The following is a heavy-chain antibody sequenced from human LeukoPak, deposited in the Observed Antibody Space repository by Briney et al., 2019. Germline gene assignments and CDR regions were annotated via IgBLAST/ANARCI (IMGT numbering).Heavy chain of an antibody. CDR2: IRSKAYGGTA. CDR3: ARDLGYCGNTNCYSLVDV. Sequence: GGSLRLSCTASGFRFGDFVMNWFRQAPGKGLEWVGFIRSKAYGGTAEYAASVKGRFTISRHDSKGIGYLQMNSLKTEDTAMYYCARDLGYCGNTNCYSLVDVWGKGTTVTVSS. CDR1: GFRFGDFV. D-gene: IGHD2-2*03. V-gene: IGHV3-49*03. J-gene: IGHJ6*04.